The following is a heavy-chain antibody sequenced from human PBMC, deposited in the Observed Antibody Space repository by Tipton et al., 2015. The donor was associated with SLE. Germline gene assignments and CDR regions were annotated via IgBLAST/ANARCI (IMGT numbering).Heavy chain of an antibody. Sequence: GSLRLSCAASIFSLTDFWMTWVRQAPGKGLEWVATIKGDGSETFYVGSVKGRFTISRDNAKNMVYLQMNSLRSEDTAVYYCAKDRGFGELYLDSWGQGTLVTVSS. D-gene: IGHD3-10*01. CDR3: AKDRGFGELYLDS. J-gene: IGHJ4*02. CDR1: IFSLTDFW. CDR2: IKGDGSET. V-gene: IGHV3-7*01.